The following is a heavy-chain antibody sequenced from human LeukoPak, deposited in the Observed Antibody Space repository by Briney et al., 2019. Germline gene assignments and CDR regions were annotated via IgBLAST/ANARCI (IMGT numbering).Heavy chain of an antibody. V-gene: IGHV3-21*01. J-gene: IGHJ4*02. Sequence: GVSLRLSCAASGVAFSIYSMNWVRQAPGKGLECVSSFRKSSCYIHYADSGKGGFTISRDNAKNSLYVQMNSLRAEDTAVYYCARGHCNGGSCLGSFDYWGQGTLV. CDR1: GVAFSIYS. CDR3: ARGHCNGGSCLGSFDY. D-gene: IGHD2-15*01. CDR2: FRKSSCYI.